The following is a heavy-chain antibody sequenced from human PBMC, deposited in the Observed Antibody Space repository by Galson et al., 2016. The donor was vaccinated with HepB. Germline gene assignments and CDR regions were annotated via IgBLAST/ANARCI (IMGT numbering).Heavy chain of an antibody. V-gene: IGHV3-30*09. Sequence: LRLSCAASGFAFSSYAMHWVRQAPGKGLEWLAVISDDGVNKYDADSVRGRFARSIDNSKNTLYVQMNSLRAEDTAVYYCARDLFGGVDNFWSGYRGPVFDYWGQGTLVTVSS. J-gene: IGHJ4*02. D-gene: IGHD3-3*01. CDR2: ISDDGVNK. CDR3: ARDLFGGVDNFWSGYRGPVFDY. CDR1: GFAFSSYA.